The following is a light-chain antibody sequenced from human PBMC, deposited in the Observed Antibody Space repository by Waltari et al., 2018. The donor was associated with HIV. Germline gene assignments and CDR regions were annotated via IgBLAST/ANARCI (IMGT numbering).Light chain of an antibody. CDR2: EVS. CDR3: NSYTSISTWV. V-gene: IGLV2-14*01. Sequence: QSALTQPASVSGSPGQSITISCTGRSGDVGSYSYVSWYQQHPGKAPKLIIYEVSNRPAGVSHRFSGSKSGNTASRTISGLQPDDEADYYCNSYTSISTWVFGGGTKLTVL. CDR1: SGDVGSYSY. J-gene: IGLJ3*02.